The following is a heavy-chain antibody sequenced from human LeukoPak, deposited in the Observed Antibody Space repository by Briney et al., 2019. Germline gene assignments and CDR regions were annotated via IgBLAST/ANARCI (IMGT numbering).Heavy chain of an antibody. CDR2: IGGSGKNT. CDR3: GRETGENAFDI. J-gene: IGHJ3*02. CDR1: GFTFSSHA. D-gene: IGHD7-27*01. V-gene: IGHV3-23*01. Sequence: GGSLRLSCAASGFTFSSHAMSWVRQAPGKGLEWVSSIGGSGKNTFYADAVKGRFTISRDNSKDTLYLQMNSLRAEDTAVYYCGRETGENAFDIWGQGTMVTVSS.